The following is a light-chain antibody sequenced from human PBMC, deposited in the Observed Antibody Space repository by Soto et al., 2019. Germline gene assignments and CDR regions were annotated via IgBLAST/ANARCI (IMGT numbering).Light chain of an antibody. CDR3: QQYGSLLLT. J-gene: IGKJ1*01. Sequence: EIVLTQSPGTLSLSPGERAALSCRASQSVSSNYLAWYQQKPGQAPRLLIYGASSRATGIPDRFSGSGSGKDFTLTISRLEAEDFAVYYFQQYGSLLLTVGQGT. CDR2: GAS. CDR1: QSVSSNY. V-gene: IGKV3-20*01.